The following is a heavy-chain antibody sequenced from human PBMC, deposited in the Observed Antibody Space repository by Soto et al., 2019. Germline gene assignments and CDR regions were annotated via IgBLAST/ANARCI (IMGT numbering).Heavy chain of an antibody. CDR2: IIPILGIA. D-gene: IGHD6-13*01. V-gene: IGHV1-69*04. J-gene: IGHJ4*02. Sequence: SVKVSCKASGGTFSSYTISWVRQAPGQGLEWMGRIIPILGIANYAQKFQGRVTITADKSTSTAYMELSSLRSEDTAVYYCARDGDSSSWSFDYWGQGTLVTAPQ. CDR1: GGTFSSYT. CDR3: ARDGDSSSWSFDY.